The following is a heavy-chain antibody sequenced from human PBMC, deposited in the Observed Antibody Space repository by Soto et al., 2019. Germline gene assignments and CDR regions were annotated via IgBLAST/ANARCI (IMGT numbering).Heavy chain of an antibody. J-gene: IGHJ4*02. V-gene: IGHV3-23*01. D-gene: IGHD6-13*01. CDR3: ARRSSSWYFDY. CDR2: ISGSDGST. CDR1: GFTFSSYA. Sequence: PGGSMRLSCAASGFTFSSYAMNWVRQAPGKGLEWVSVISGSDGSTYYADSVKGRFTISRDNSKNTLNLQMSSLRAEDTAVYYCARRSSSWYFDYWGQGTLVTVSS.